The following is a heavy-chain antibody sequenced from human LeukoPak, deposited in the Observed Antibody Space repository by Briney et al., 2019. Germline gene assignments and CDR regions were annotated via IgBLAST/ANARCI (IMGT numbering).Heavy chain of an antibody. CDR1: GGSISSSSYS. D-gene: IGHD3-22*01. Sequence: PSETLSLTCTVSGGSISSSSYSWGWIRQPPGKGLEWIGSIYYSGSTYYNPSLKSRVTISVDTSKNQFSLKLSSVTAADTAVYYCATGYIYYDSSGPFDYWGQGTLVTVSS. CDR3: ATGYIYYDSSGPFDY. V-gene: IGHV4-39*01. CDR2: IYYSGST. J-gene: IGHJ4*02.